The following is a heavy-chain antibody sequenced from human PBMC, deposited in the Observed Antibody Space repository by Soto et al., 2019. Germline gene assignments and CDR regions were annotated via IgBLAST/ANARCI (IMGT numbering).Heavy chain of an antibody. CDR1: GYTFSVYH. V-gene: IGHV1-2*02. J-gene: IGHJ6*02. Sequence: QVHLVQSGAEEKQPGASVKVSCKASGYTFSVYHMHWVRQAPGQGLEWMGWVHPNSGGTNYAQSFEGRVTMTRDTSINTAYMELSRLTSDDTAVYYCAKELQRGMDVWGQGTTVTVSS. CDR3: AKELQRGMDV. D-gene: IGHD4-4*01. CDR2: VHPNSGGT.